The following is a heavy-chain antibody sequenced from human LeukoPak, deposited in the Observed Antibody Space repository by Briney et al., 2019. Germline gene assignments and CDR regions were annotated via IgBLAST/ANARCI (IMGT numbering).Heavy chain of an antibody. Sequence: GGSLRLSCAASGFTVDDYAIHWVRQAPGKGLEWVSGISWNSGSIGYADSVKGRFTISRDNAKNSLYLQMNSLRAEDMGLYDCAKSRGGLVHLALDYWGQGTLVTVSS. CDR2: ISWNSGSI. V-gene: IGHV3-9*03. CDR3: AKSRGGLVHLALDY. J-gene: IGHJ4*02. D-gene: IGHD6-6*01. CDR1: GFTVDDYA.